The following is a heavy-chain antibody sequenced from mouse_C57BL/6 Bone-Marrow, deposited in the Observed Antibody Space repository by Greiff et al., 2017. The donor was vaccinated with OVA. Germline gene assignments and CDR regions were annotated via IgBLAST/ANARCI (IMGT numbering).Heavy chain of an antibody. CDR1: GYTFTDYY. Sequence: EVQLQESGPVLVKPGASVKMSCKASGYTFTDYYMNWVKQSHGKSLEWIGVINPYNGGTSYNQKFKGKATLTVDKSSSTAYMELNSLTSEDSAVYYCARGAPYPLFAYWGQGTLVTVSA. CDR3: ARGAPYPLFAY. V-gene: IGHV1-19*01. CDR2: INPYNGGT. J-gene: IGHJ3*01.